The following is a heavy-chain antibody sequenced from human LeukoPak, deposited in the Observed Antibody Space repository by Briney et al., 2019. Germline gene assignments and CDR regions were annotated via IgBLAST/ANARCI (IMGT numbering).Heavy chain of an antibody. J-gene: IGHJ4*02. CDR3: AKDQATIFGVVPAFDY. Sequence: GGSLRLSCAASGFTFSSYWMSWVRQAPGKGLEWVANIKQDGSEIYYVDSVKGRFTISRDNAKNSLYLQMNSLRAEDTAVYYCAKDQATIFGVVPAFDYWGQGTLVTVSS. CDR2: IKQDGSEI. CDR1: GFTFSSYW. D-gene: IGHD3-3*01. V-gene: IGHV3-7*03.